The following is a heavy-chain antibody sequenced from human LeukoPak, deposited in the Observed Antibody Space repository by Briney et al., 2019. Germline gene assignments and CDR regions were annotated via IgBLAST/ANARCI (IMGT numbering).Heavy chain of an antibody. V-gene: IGHV4-59*01. D-gene: IGHD2-21*02. CDR1: GGSLSSYY. CDR2: IYYSGST. J-gene: IGHJ4*02. Sequence: SETLSLTCIVSGGSLSSYYWSRIRQPPGKGLVWIGYIYYSGSTNYNPSLKSRVTISVDTSKNQFSLKLSSVTAADTAVYYCARGAVVTAIDYWGQGALVTVSS. CDR3: ARGAVVTAIDY.